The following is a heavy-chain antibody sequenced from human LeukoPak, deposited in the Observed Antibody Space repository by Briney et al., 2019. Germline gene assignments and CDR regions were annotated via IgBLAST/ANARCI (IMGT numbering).Heavy chain of an antibody. D-gene: IGHD3-3*01. CDR2: HKKKAAGATP. J-gene: IGHJ4*02. V-gene: IGHV3-15*01. Sequence: GESLTLSCAASGFTFSDAYMHWVRQAPGLGLEWVCRHKKKAAGATPDYAVAVEGRFTISRDDSKNTLYPQMNSLETEDTALYYCTRFPFWSDTAANWGQGTLVTVSS. CDR1: GFTFSDAY. CDR3: TRFPFWSDTAAN.